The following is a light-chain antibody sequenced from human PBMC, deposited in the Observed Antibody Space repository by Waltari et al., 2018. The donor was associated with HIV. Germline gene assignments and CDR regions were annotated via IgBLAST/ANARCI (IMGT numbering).Light chain of an antibody. CDR3: QVWDIISAYVI. J-gene: IGLJ2*01. V-gene: IGLV3-21*02. CDR1: NVGSKD. CDR2: DDS. Sequence: SSVLTQPPSVSVAPAQTVSMTCEGNNVGSKDVHWYQQKPGQAPVLVVYDDSDRPSAIPERFSCSKSGNTATLSISRVEVGDGADYYCQVWDIISAYVIFGGGTKLTVL.